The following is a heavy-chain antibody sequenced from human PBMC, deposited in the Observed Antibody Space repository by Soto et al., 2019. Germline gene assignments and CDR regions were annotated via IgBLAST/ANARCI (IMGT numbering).Heavy chain of an antibody. CDR3: ASCPPPSSGYYYYYGMDV. CDR1: GFTFSSYW. J-gene: IGHJ6*02. D-gene: IGHD3-22*01. V-gene: IGHV3-7*01. Sequence: WGSLRLSCAVSGFTFSSYWMSWFRQAPGKGLEWVANIKQDGSEKYYVDSVKGRFTISRDNAKNSLYLQMNSLRAEDTAVYYCASCPPPSSGYYYYYGMDVWGQGTTVTVSS. CDR2: IKQDGSEK.